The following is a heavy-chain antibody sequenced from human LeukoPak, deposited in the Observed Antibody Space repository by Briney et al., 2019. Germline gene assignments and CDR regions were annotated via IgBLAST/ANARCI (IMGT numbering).Heavy chain of an antibody. CDR2: IKQDGSEK. J-gene: IGHJ3*02. V-gene: IGHV3-7*01. Sequence: GGSLRLSCAASGFTFSSYWMSWVRQAPGKGLEWVANIKQDGSEKYYVDSVKGRFTISRDNAKNSLYLQMNSLRAEDTAVYYCAKSRSGITGTTWGRSGAFDIWGQGTMVTVSS. D-gene: IGHD1-7*01. CDR3: AKSRSGITGTTWGRSGAFDI. CDR1: GFTFSSYW.